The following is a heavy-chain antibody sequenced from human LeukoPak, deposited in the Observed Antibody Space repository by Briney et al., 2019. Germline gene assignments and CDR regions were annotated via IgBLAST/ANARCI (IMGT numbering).Heavy chain of an antibody. Sequence: SETLSLTCAVYGGSFSGYYWSWIRQPPGKGLEWIGEINHSGSTNYNPSLKSRVTISVDTPKNQFSLKLSSVTAADTAVYYCARSFIAAAGTGFDPWGQGTLVTVSS. CDR3: ARSFIAAAGTGFDP. J-gene: IGHJ5*02. D-gene: IGHD6-13*01. V-gene: IGHV4-34*01. CDR2: INHSGST. CDR1: GGSFSGYY.